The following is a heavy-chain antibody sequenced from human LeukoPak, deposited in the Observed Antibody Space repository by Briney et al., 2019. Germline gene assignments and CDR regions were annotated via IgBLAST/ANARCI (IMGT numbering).Heavy chain of an antibody. J-gene: IGHJ4*02. CDR1: GFTFSSYA. D-gene: IGHD2-15*01. V-gene: IGHV3-30-3*01. Sequence: HPGGSLRLSCAASGFTFSSYAMSWVRQAPGKGLEWVAVISYDGSNKYYADSVKGRFTISRDNSKNTLYLQMNSLRAEDTAVYYCARPGVVTGTHYFDYWGQGTLVTVSS. CDR2: ISYDGSNK. CDR3: ARPGVVTGTHYFDY.